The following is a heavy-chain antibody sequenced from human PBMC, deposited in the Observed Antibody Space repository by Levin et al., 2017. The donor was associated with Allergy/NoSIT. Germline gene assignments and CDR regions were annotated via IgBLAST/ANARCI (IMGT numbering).Heavy chain of an antibody. Sequence: PSETLSLTCTVSGGSMSNFYWTWIRQPPGKGLEWIGYIHDRGTTNYNSSLKSRLTMSLDTSKSQFSLNLNSVTAADTAVDYCAGVSSVVAVDFWGRGTLVTVSS. V-gene: IGHV4-59*01. CDR3: AGVSSVVAVDF. J-gene: IGHJ4*02. CDR2: IHDRGTT. CDR1: GGSMSNFY. D-gene: IGHD2-15*01.